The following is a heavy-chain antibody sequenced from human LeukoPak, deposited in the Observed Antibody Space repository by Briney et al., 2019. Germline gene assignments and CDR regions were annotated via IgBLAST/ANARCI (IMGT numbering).Heavy chain of an antibody. V-gene: IGHV3-74*01. D-gene: IGHD6-13*01. J-gene: IGHJ4*02. CDR3: ARVAYSSVWYVDY. Sequence: GGSLRLSCAASGFSFSSYWMHWVRQAPGKGLAWVSRISSDGSTTTYADSVKGRFTISRDNAKNALSLQMNSLRAEDTAVYYCARVAYSSVWYVDYWGQGTLVTVSS. CDR1: GFSFSSYW. CDR2: ISSDGSTT.